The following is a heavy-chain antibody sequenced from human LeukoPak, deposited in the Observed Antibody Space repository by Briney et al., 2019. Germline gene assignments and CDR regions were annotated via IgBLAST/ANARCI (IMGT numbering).Heavy chain of an antibody. V-gene: IGHV3-30*18. CDR1: GFTFSTHG. J-gene: IGHJ4*02. CDR2: ISYDGSKK. CDR3: AKDDGAVTDY. Sequence: GGSLRLSCAASGFTFSTHGMHWVRQAPGEGLDWVAVISYDGSKKFYADSVKGRFTISRDNSKNTAYLQMNILRLEDTAVYYCAKDDGAVTDYWGQGALVTVSS. D-gene: IGHD6-19*01.